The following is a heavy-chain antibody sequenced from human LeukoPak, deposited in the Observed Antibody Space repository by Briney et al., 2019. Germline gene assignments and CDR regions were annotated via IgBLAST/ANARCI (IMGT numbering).Heavy chain of an antibody. CDR1: GFTFSSYS. CDR3: ARGEWFFDY. CDR2: ISSSSNTI. V-gene: IGHV3-48*01. Sequence: GGSLRLSCAASGFTFSSYSMNWVRQAPGKGLEWVSYISSSSNTIYYADSVKGRFTISRDNAKNSLYLQMNSLRAEDTAVYYCARGEWFFDYWGQGTLVTVSS. J-gene: IGHJ4*02. D-gene: IGHD3-3*01.